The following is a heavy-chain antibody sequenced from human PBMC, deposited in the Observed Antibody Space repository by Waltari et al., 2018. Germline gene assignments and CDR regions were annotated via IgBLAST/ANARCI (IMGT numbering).Heavy chain of an antibody. V-gene: IGHV4-34*01. CDR2: INHSGST. CDR1: GGSFSGYY. Sequence: QVQLQQWGAGLLKPSETLSLTCAVYGGSFSGYYWSWIRQSPGKGLEWIGEINHSGSTNYNPSLKSRITISVDTSKNQISLKLSSVTAADTAVYYCARHRGGKQRKLDYWGQGTLVTVSS. J-gene: IGHJ4*02. D-gene: IGHD2-15*01. CDR3: ARHRGGKQRKLDY.